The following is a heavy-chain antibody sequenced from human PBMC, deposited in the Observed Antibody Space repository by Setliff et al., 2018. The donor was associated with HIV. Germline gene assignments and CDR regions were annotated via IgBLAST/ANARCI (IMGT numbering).Heavy chain of an antibody. CDR3: ARGRDYIVVVPAATPIPDYYYGMDV. CDR1: GGTFSSYA. Sequence: GASVKVSCKASGGTFSSYAISWVRQAPVQGLEWMGGIIPIFTSANYAQKFRGRVTMTADESTSAAYMELSSLRSEDTAVYYCARGRDYIVVVPAATPIPDYYYGMDVWGQGTTVTVSS. D-gene: IGHD2-2*01. CDR2: IIPIFTSA. J-gene: IGHJ6*02. V-gene: IGHV1-69*13.